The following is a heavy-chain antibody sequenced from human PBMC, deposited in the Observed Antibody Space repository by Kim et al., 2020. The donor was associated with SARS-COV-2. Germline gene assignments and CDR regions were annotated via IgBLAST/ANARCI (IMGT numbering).Heavy chain of an antibody. J-gene: IGHJ4*02. D-gene: IGHD2-15*01. Sequence: SETLSLTCAVYGGSFSGYYWSWIRQPPGKGLEWIGEINHSGSTNYNPSLKSRVTISVDTSKNQFSLKLSSVTAADTAVYYCARITPGGTVVTRGYFDYWGQGTLVTVSS. V-gene: IGHV4-34*01. CDR3: ARITPGGTVVTRGYFDY. CDR2: INHSGST. CDR1: GGSFSGYY.